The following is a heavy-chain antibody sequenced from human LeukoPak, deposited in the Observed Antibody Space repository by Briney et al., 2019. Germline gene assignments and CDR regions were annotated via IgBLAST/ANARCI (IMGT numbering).Heavy chain of an antibody. CDR2: INHSGST. D-gene: IGHD2-2*01. Sequence: SETLSLTCAVYAGSFSGYYWSWIRQPPGKGLEWIGEINHSGSTNYNPSLKSRVTISVDTSKNQFSLKLSSVTAADTAVYYCARGPRAKGFVVVPAAKGSWYYFDYWGQGTLVTVSS. CDR1: AGSFSGYY. V-gene: IGHV4-34*01. CDR3: ARGPRAKGFVVVPAAKGSWYYFDY. J-gene: IGHJ4*02.